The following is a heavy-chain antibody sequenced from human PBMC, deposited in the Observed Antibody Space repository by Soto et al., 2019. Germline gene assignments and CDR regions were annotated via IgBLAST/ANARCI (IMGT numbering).Heavy chain of an antibody. CDR3: AREGTRREVVDY. Sequence: GGSLRLCCAASGFTFSSYAMHWVRQAPGKGLEWVAVISYDGSNKYYADSVKGRFTISRDNSKNTLYLQMNSLRAEDTAVYYCAREGTRREVVDYWGQGTLVTVSS. D-gene: IGHD3-10*01. J-gene: IGHJ4*02. V-gene: IGHV3-30-3*01. CDR1: GFTFSSYA. CDR2: ISYDGSNK.